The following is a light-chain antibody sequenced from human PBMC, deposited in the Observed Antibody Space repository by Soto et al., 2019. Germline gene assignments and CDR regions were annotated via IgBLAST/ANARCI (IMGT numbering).Light chain of an antibody. J-gene: IGLJ2*01. V-gene: IGLV2-14*01. CDR3: SSYTSSSTLEVV. CDR1: SSDVGGYNY. CDR2: DVS. Sequence: QSVLTQPASVSGSPGQSITISCTGTSSDVGGYNYVSWYQQHPGKAPKLMIYDVSNRPSGVSNRFSGSKSGNTASLTISGLQAEDEADYYCSSYTSSSTLEVVFGGGTKATVL.